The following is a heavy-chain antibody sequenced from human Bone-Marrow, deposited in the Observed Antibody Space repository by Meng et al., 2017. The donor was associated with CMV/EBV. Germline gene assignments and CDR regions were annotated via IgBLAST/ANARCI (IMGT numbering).Heavy chain of an antibody. V-gene: IGHV3-7*01. CDR1: GFTFSSYW. CDR2: IKQDGSEK. Sequence: LSLTCAASGFTFSSYWMSWVRQAPGKGLEWVANIKQDGSEKYYVDSVKGRFTISRDNAKKSLYLQMNSLRAEDTAGYYCATSYYRTFDYWGQGTLVTVSS. CDR3: ATSYYRTFDY. D-gene: IGHD1-26*01. J-gene: IGHJ4*02.